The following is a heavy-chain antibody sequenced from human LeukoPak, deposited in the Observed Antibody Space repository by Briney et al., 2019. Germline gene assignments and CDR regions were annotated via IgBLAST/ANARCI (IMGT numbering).Heavy chain of an antibody. CDR3: DRGGRSVVPAAMVDY. J-gene: IGHJ4*02. V-gene: IGHV1-46*03. D-gene: IGHD2-2*01. Sequence: ASVKVSCKASGYTFTSYYMHWVRQAPGQGLEWIGIINPSGGSTSYAQKFQGRVTMTRDTSTSTVYMELSSLRSEDTAVYYCDRGGRSVVPAAMVDYWGQGTLVTVSS. CDR1: GYTFTSYY. CDR2: INPSGGST.